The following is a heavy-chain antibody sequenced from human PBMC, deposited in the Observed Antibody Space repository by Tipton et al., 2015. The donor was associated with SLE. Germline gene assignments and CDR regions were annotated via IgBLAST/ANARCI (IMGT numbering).Heavy chain of an antibody. J-gene: IGHJ4*02. CDR1: GDSFTTIW. CDR3: ARAEELTSPFDY. CDR2: IYPGDSDT. D-gene: IGHD1-26*01. V-gene: IGHV5-51*03. Sequence: QSGAEVKKPGESLKISCKASGDSFTTIWIAWVRQMPGKGLEWIGMIYPGDSDTRYSPSFQGQVTISADKSISTAYLQWSSLKASDTAMYYCARAEELTSPFDYWGQGTLVTVSS.